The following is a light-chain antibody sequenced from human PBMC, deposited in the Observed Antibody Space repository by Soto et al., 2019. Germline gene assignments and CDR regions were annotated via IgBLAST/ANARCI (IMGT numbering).Light chain of an antibody. CDR1: QSLLYNVNNKNY. CDR3: QQYYDTPWT. Sequence: DIVMTQSPDSLAVSLGERAAIKCKSSQSLLYNVNNKNYLGWYQQKAGQPPKLLLYWASYRESGVPDRFSGSGSGTDFALTISSLQAEDVAVYYCQQYYDTPWTFGQGTKVDIK. J-gene: IGKJ1*01. V-gene: IGKV4-1*01. CDR2: WAS.